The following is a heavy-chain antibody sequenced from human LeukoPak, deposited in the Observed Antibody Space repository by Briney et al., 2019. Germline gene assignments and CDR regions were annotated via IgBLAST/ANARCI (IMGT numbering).Heavy chain of an antibody. CDR3: ARAPQWLVPYWDY. CDR2: ISVYNGKT. V-gene: IGHV1-18*01. Sequence: GASVKVSCKASGYTFTSYGISWVGQAQGEGMEGMGGISVYNGKTNYEQKLQGRGTMPTDTSTSTAYMELRSLRSDDTAVYYCARAPQWLVPYWDYWGQGTLVTVSS. D-gene: IGHD6-19*01. J-gene: IGHJ4*02. CDR1: GYTFTSYG.